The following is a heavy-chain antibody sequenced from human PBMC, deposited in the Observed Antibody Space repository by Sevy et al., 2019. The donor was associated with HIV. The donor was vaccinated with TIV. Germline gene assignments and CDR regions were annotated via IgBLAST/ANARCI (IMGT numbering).Heavy chain of an antibody. CDR3: AKEMSCGGACYYFDY. Sequence: GGSLRLSCVASQLKFEDYGMNWVRQVPGKGLEWVSGINWNGVATSYTDSVKGRFTISRDNAKNTLYLQLDSLRGEDTGFYYCAKEMSCGGACYYFDYWGQGVLVTVSS. D-gene: IGHD2-21*02. CDR2: INWNGVAT. J-gene: IGHJ4*02. CDR1: QLKFEDYG. V-gene: IGHV3-20*04.